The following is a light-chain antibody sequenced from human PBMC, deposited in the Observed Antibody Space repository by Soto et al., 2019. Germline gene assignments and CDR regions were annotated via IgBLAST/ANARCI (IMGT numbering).Light chain of an antibody. J-gene: IGLJ1*01. CDR2: EVS. CDR3: KSYTGSSTYV. CDR1: SSVVGSYNR. V-gene: IGLV2-18*02. Sequence: QSALTQPPSVSGSPGQSVAISCTGTSSVVGSYNRVSWYQQPPGAAPKLMIYEVSNRPSGVPDRFSGSKSGNTASLTISGLQAEDEADYYCKSYTGSSTYVFGTGTNVTVL.